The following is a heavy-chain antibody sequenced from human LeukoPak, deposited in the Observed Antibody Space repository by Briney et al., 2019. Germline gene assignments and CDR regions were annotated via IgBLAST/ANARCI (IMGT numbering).Heavy chain of an antibody. CDR3: ARHSAHSSTNDAFDM. CDR1: GGSISSYY. CDR2: IYYSGST. J-gene: IGHJ3*02. Sequence: SETLSLTCTVSGGSISSYYWGWIRQPPGKGLEWIGYIYYSGSTNYNPSLKSRVTISEDTSKNQFSLKLTSVTAADTAVYYCARHSAHSSTNDAFDMWGQGTLVIVSS. D-gene: IGHD6-13*01. V-gene: IGHV4-59*01.